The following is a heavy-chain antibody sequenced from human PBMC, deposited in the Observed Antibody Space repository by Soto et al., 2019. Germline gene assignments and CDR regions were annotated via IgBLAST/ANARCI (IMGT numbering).Heavy chain of an antibody. V-gene: IGHV1-24*01. CDR3: ATQALMSSHPGVGATYFDR. CDR1: GKTLSEVS. J-gene: IGHJ4*02. CDR2: FEPEDGEI. Sequence: AASVKVSCKGYGKTLSEVSIHCVRQAAGIGLDWMGGFEPEDGEIVYAQIFEGRVTMTEDTSTDTAYMEVSSLRSEDTAVYYCATQALMSSHPGVGATYFDRWGQGTLVTVSS. D-gene: IGHD3-3*01.